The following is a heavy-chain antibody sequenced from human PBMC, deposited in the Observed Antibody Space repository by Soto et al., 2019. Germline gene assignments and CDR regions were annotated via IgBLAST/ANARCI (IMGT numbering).Heavy chain of an antibody. J-gene: IGHJ3*02. D-gene: IGHD4-17*01. CDR1: GFTFRSYG. CDR2: IWYDGSNK. Sequence: QVQLVESGGGVVQPGRSLRLSCAASGFTFRSYGMHWVRQAPGKGLEWVAVIWYDGSNKYYADSVKGRFTISRDNSKNSLYLQMNSLRAEDTAVYYCARTVYGDYEGAFDIWCQGTMVTVSS. V-gene: IGHV3-33*01. CDR3: ARTVYGDYEGAFDI.